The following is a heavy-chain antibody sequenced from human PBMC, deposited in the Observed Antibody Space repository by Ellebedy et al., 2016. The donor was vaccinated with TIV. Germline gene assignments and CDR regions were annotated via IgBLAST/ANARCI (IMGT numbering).Heavy chain of an antibody. Sequence: PGGSLRLSCAASGFTFSSYGMHWVRQAPGKGLEWVAVIWFDGSNKYYADSGKGRFTISRDNSKTTLYLQMNSLRAEDTAVYYGARDQGSGGGAFDYWGQGTLVTVSS. J-gene: IGHJ4*02. D-gene: IGHD6-19*01. CDR2: IWFDGSNK. V-gene: IGHV3-33*01. CDR3: ARDQGSGGGAFDY. CDR1: GFTFSSYG.